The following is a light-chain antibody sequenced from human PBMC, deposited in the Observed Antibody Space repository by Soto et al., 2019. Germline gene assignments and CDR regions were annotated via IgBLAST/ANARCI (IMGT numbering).Light chain of an antibody. J-gene: IGLJ1*01. Sequence: QSALTQARAVSWSPGQSVTISYTGTSGEVGGDNYVCCYQHHPGKAPKLMIYDVSSQPSGIPDHFSGSKSGNTASLTIYWLKAEDEADYYCCSYAGSSSPGLGTGTKLTVL. V-gene: IGLV2-11*01. CDR2: DVS. CDR3: CSYAGSSSPG. CDR1: SGEVGGDNY.